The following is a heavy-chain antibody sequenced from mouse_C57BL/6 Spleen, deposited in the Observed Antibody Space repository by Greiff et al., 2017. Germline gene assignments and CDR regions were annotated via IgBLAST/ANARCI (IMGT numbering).Heavy chain of an antibody. CDR2: ISDGGSYT. CDR1: RFTFSSYA. Sequence: EVQLQESGGGLVKPGGSLKLSCAASRFTFSSYAMSWVRQTPEKRLEWVATISDGGSYTYYPDNVKGRFTISRDNAKNNLYLQMSHLKSEDTAMYYCARETNYYGSSYSWFAYWGQGTLVTVSA. J-gene: IGHJ3*01. V-gene: IGHV5-4*01. D-gene: IGHD1-1*01. CDR3: ARETNYYGSSYSWFAY.